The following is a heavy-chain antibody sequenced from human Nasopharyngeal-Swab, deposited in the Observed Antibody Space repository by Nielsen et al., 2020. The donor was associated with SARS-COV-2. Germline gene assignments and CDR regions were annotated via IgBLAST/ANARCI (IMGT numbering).Heavy chain of an antibody. CDR1: GGSISSSSYY. CDR2: IYYSGST. D-gene: IGHD2-8*01. Sequence: SETLSLTCTVSGGSISSSSYYWGWIRQPPGKGLEWIGSIYYSGSTYYNPSLKSRVTISVDTSENQFSLKLSSVTAADTAVYYCARQVGYCTNGVCPTYYYYGMDVWGQGTTVTVSS. J-gene: IGHJ6*02. CDR3: ARQVGYCTNGVCPTYYYYGMDV. V-gene: IGHV4-39*01.